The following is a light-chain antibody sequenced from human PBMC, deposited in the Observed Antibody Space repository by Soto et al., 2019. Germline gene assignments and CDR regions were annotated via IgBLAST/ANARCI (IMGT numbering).Light chain of an antibody. CDR2: GAS. CDR3: QHYGASPYT. Sequence: EIVLTQSPGTLSLSPGQRATLSCRASQSISNSYLAWYQHKPGQPPRLRIHGASTRATAIPDRFSGSQSGTDFTLTISRLEPEDSAVVYCQHYGASPYTFGLGTKREIK. V-gene: IGKV3-20*01. CDR1: QSISNSY. J-gene: IGKJ2*01.